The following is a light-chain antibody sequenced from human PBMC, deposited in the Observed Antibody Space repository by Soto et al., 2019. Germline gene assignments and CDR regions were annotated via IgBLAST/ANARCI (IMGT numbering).Light chain of an antibody. J-gene: IGKJ5*01. CDR3: QQYSHLIT. CDR2: DAS. V-gene: IGKV1-33*01. Sequence: DIQMTQSPSTLPASVGDRVTITCRASQSISNYLNWYQQKLGKAPKLLIYDASNLETGVPSRFSGSGSGTDFTFTISSLQPEDIATYYCQQYSHLITFGQGTRLEIK. CDR1: QSISNY.